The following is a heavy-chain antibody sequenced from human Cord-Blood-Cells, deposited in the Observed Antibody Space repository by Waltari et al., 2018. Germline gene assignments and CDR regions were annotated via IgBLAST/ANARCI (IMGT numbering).Heavy chain of an antibody. CDR2: FDPEDGET. CDR3: ATALPSIVVVPAHAFDI. CDR1: GYTSTELS. Sequence: QVPLVQSGAEVKKPGASVKVSCKVSGYTSTELSMHWVAQAPGKGLEWMGGFDPEDGETIYAQKFQGRVTMTEDTSTDTAYMELSSLRSEDTAVYYCATALPSIVVVPAHAFDIWGQGTMVTVSS. D-gene: IGHD2-2*01. V-gene: IGHV1-24*01. J-gene: IGHJ3*02.